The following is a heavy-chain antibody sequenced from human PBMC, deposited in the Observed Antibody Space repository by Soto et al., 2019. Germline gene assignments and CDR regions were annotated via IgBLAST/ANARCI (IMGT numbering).Heavy chain of an antibody. CDR2: ISGSGGST. CDR1: GFTFSSYA. CDR3: AKKGAAAGPPWYMDYYYMDV. D-gene: IGHD6-13*01. Sequence: GGSLRLSCAASGFTFSSYAMSWVRQAPGKGLEWVSAISGSGGSTYYADSVKGRFTISRDNSKNTLYLQMNSLRAEDTAVYYCAKKGAAAGPPWYMDYYYMDVWGKGTTVTVSS. J-gene: IGHJ6*03. V-gene: IGHV3-23*01.